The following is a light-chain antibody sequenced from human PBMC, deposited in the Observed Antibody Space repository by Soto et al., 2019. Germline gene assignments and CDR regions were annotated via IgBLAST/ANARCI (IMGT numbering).Light chain of an antibody. CDR3: SSYTTSNTRQIV. V-gene: IGLV2-14*01. CDR1: SSDVGGYNY. CDR2: DVS. J-gene: IGLJ1*01. Sequence: QSVLTQPASVSGSPGQSITISCTGTSSDVGGYNYVSWYQQHPGKAPKFMIYDVSNRSSGVSNRFSGSKSGNTASLTISGLQAEDEADYYCSSYTTSNTRQIVFGTGTKVTVL.